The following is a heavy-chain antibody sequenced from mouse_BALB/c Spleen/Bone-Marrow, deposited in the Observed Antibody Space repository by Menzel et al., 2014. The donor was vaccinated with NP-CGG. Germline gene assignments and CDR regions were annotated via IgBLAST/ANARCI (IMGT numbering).Heavy chain of an antibody. J-gene: IGHJ1*01. CDR2: ISYSGST. D-gene: IGHD2-1*01. CDR1: GDSITSGY. Sequence: EVQLQQSGTSLVKPSQTLSLTCSVTGDSITSGYWNWIRKFPGSKLEYMGHISYSGSTYYNPSLKSRISITRDTSKNQFYLQLDSVTTEDTATYYCARRDYGKHFDVWCAGTTVTVSS. CDR3: ARRDYGKHFDV. V-gene: IGHV3-8*02.